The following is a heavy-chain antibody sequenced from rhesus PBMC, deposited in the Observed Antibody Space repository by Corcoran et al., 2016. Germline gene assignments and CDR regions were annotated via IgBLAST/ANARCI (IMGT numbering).Heavy chain of an antibody. CDR3: ASEEYSNTDAFDF. Sequence: QVHLQESGPGVVKPSESLSLPFAVSVGSISGGYDWIWIRQPPATGREWIGYIYGSRGSNNYNPSSKNRGTISKDASKNEFAPKLSPSTDADKAVYYGASEEYSNTDAFDFWGQGLRVTVSS. D-gene: IGHD4-23*01. V-gene: IGHV4-76*01. CDR2: IYGSRGSN. J-gene: IGHJ3*01. CDR1: VGSISGGYD.